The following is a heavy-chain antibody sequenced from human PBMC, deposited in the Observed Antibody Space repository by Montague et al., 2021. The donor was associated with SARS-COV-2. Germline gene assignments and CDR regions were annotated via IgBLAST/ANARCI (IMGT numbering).Heavy chain of an antibody. CDR1: GFYFSYA. V-gene: IGHV3-30*04. J-gene: IGHJ4*02. CDR3: ARAYYTGLYPFDY. D-gene: IGHD2-8*02. CDR2: ISNDGSNK. Sequence: SLRLSCAASGFYFSYAMHWVRQAPGKGLEWVALISNDGSNKHYADSVKGRFTISRDNSKSTLYLQVNSLRAEDTAVYYCARAYYTGLYPFDYWGQGTLVTVSS.